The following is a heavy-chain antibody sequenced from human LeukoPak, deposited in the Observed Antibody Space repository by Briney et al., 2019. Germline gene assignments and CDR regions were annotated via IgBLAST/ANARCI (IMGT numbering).Heavy chain of an antibody. CDR1: GGYISGHY. J-gene: IGHJ4*02. CDR2: IYTSGST. CDR3: ARSDFWSGYYLDY. D-gene: IGHD3-3*01. V-gene: IGHV4-4*07. Sequence: KPSETLSLTCSVSGGYISGHYWTWIRQSAGKGLEWIGRIYTSGSTNYNPSLKSRVTISVDTSKNQFSLKLSSVTAADTAVYYCARSDFWSGYYLDYWGQGTLVTVSS.